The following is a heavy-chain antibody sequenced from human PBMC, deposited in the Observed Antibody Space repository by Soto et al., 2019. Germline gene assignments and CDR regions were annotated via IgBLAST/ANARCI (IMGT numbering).Heavy chain of an antibody. CDR2: IFSNDEK. V-gene: IGHV2-26*01. J-gene: IGHJ2*01. Sequence: QVTLKDSGPVLVKPTETLTLTCTVSGFSLSNARMGVSWLRQPPGKALEWLAHIFSNDEKSYSTSLKSRLTISKDTSKSTVVLTMTNMDPVDTATSYCARIPDDGDYVLCYFDLWVRGTLVTVSS. D-gene: IGHD4-17*01. CDR3: ARIPDDGDYVLCYFDL. CDR1: GFSLSNARMG.